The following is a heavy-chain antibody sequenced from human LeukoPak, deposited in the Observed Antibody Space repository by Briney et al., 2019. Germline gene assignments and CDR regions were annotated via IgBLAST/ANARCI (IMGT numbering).Heavy chain of an antibody. CDR3: ARDGGGTYSSSSHYYLDS. J-gene: IGHJ4*02. V-gene: IGHV1-69*05. CDR2: IIPIFGTA. Sequence: GASVKVSCKASGGTFSSYAISWVRQAPGQGLEWMGGIIPIFGTANYAQKFQGRVTITTDESTSTAYMELSSLRSEDTAVYYCARDGGGTYSSSSHYYLDSWGQGTRVTVPS. D-gene: IGHD6-6*01. CDR1: GGTFSSYA.